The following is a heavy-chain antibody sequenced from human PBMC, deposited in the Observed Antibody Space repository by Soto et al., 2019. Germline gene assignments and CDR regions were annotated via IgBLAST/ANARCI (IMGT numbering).Heavy chain of an antibody. D-gene: IGHD3-3*01. CDR2: ISGSGGST. V-gene: IGHV3-23*01. CDR1: GFTFSSYA. Sequence: GGSLRLSCAASGFTFSSYAMSWVRQAPGKGLEWVSAISGSGGSTYYADSVKGRFTISRDNSKNTLYLQMNSLRAEDTAVYYCAKDLKKMATYYDFWSGYYALDYWGQGTLVTVSS. J-gene: IGHJ4*02. CDR3: AKDLKKMATYYDFWSGYYALDY.